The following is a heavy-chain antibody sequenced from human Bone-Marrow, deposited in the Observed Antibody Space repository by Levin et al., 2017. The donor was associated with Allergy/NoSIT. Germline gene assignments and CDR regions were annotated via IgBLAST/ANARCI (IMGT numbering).Heavy chain of an antibody. CDR2: IIPMPGIT. CDR3: ARAFYYDSSGNYRSAFDR. J-gene: IGHJ3*01. D-gene: IGHD3-22*01. Sequence: SVKVSCKASGGSFSSYPINWVRQAPGQGLEWMGRIIPMPGITNYTQNFQERVTITADRSTSTAYMELSSLRSEDPAVYSCARAFYYDSSGNYRSAFDRWGQGTRVTASS. V-gene: IGHV1-69*04. CDR1: GGSFSSYP.